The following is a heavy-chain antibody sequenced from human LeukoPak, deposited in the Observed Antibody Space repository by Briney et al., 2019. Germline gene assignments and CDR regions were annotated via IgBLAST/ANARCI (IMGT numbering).Heavy chain of an antibody. CDR1: GDSISSSSHF. D-gene: IGHD6-13*01. J-gene: IGHJ4*02. Sequence: SETLSLTFTVSGDSISSSSHFWGSIRQPPGKGLEWIGTIDYSGSTYYNPSLKSRVTMSLDTSKNQFSLRLTSVTAADTAVYYCARHSSSWSYFDYWGQGTLVTVSS. CDR2: IDYSGST. V-gene: IGHV4-39*01. CDR3: ARHSSSWSYFDY.